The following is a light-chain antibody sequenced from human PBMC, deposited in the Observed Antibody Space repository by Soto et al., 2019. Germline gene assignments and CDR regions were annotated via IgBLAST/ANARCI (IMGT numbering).Light chain of an antibody. J-gene: IGKJ3*01. CDR2: WAS. CDR1: QSVLYSSNNKNY. V-gene: IGKV4-1*01. CDR3: KQCYTTPFT. Sequence: DIVMTQSPDSLAVPLGERATINCKSSQSVLYSSNNKNYIAWYQQKPGQPPKLLIYWASTRESGVPDRFSGSGSETDFPLTIRSLQAEDVAVYYCKQCYTTPFTFGPGTKVDIK.